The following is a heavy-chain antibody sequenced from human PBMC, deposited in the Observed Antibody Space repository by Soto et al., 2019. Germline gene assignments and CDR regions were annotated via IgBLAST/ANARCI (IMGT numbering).Heavy chain of an antibody. V-gene: IGHV1-18*01. CDR3: ARGRYGDY. J-gene: IGHJ4*02. D-gene: IGHD1-1*01. CDR1: GYAFTTYG. Sequence: QVHLVQSGAEVKKPGASVKVSCQASGYAFTTYGITWVRQAPGQGLEWMGWISAHNGNTNYAQKLQGRVTVTRDTSTSTAYMELRSLRSDDTAVYYWARGRYGDYWGQGDLVPVSS. CDR2: ISAHNGNT.